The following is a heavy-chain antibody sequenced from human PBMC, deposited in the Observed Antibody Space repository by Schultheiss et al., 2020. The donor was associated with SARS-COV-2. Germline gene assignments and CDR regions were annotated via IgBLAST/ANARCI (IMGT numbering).Heavy chain of an antibody. CDR2: IYYSGST. Sequence: SQTLSLTCTVSGGSISSYYWSWIRQPAGKGLEWIGYIYYSGSTYYNPSLKSRVTISVDTSKNQFSLKLDSVTAADTAMYYCARGPHSASWYDPPWFDPWGQGTLVTVSS. D-gene: IGHD6-13*01. CDR3: ARGPHSASWYDPPWFDP. V-gene: IGHV4-59*06. CDR1: GGSISSYY. J-gene: IGHJ5*02.